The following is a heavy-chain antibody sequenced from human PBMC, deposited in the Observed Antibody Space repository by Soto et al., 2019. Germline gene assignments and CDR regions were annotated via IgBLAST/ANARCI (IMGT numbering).Heavy chain of an antibody. CDR3: ARVRRYGTNGVCYTYYYGY. CDR1: GGTFSSYA. J-gene: IGHJ4*02. CDR2: IIPIFGTA. Sequence: SVKVSCKASGGTFSSYAISWVRQAPGQGLEWMGGIIPIFGTANYAQKFQGRVTITADESTSTAYMELSSLRSEDTAVYYCARVRRYGTNGVCYTYYYGYWREGTLVTVAS. D-gene: IGHD2-8*01. V-gene: IGHV1-69*13.